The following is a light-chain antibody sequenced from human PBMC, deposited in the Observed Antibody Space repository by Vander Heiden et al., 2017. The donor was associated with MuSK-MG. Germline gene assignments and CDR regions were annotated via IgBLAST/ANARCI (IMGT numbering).Light chain of an antibody. V-gene: IGKV4-1*01. Sequence: DIVMTQSPDSLAVSLGERATINCKSSQSVLYSSNNKNYLAWYQQKPGQPPKLLIYWASTRESGVPDRFSGSGSGTDFTLTISSLQAEDVAVYYCQQYYSTDKMYTFGQGTKLEIK. CDR3: QQYYSTDKMYT. J-gene: IGKJ2*01. CDR2: WAS. CDR1: QSVLYSSNNKNY.